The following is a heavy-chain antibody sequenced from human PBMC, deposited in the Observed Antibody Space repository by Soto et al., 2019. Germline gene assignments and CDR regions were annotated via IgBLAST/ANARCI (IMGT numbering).Heavy chain of an antibody. Sequence: EVQLVESGGGLVQPGGSLRLSGAASGFTFSDHYMDWDRQAPGKGLEWVGRVRNKANSYSTQYAASVKGRFTVSRDDSENSVFLQMNSLKSDDTAVYYCVRVHPVAPTRDFDYWGQGTLVTVSS. CDR2: VRNKANSYST. D-gene: IGHD6-19*01. CDR3: VRVHPVAPTRDFDY. CDR1: GFTFSDHY. V-gene: IGHV3-72*01. J-gene: IGHJ4*02.